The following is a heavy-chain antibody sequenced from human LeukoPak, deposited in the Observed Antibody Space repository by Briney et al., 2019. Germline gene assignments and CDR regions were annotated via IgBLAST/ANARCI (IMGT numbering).Heavy chain of an antibody. CDR2: IYTGGGT. J-gene: IGHJ4*02. D-gene: IGHD2-21*02. Sequence: GGSLRLSCAASGFSISHYYMTWVRQTPGKGLDWVSVIYTGGGTNYGDSVKGRFAISRDNSKNTLYLQMNSLRADDTAIYYCARGQAYCGADCYSDWGQGTLVTVSS. CDR1: GFSISHYY. CDR3: ARGQAYCGADCYSD. V-gene: IGHV3-66*01.